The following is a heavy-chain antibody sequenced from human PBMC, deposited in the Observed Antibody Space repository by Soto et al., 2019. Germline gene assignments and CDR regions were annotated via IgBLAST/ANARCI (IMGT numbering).Heavy chain of an antibody. Sequence: PSETLSLTSTVSGGSISSYYWTWIRQPPGKGLEWIGYTHYSGSTNYNPSLKSRVTISVDTSKNQFSLKLTSVTAADTAVYYCARDKITGLFDYWGQGTLVTVSS. D-gene: IGHD2-8*02. V-gene: IGHV4-59*12. CDR2: THYSGST. CDR3: ARDKITGLFDY. J-gene: IGHJ4*02. CDR1: GGSISSYY.